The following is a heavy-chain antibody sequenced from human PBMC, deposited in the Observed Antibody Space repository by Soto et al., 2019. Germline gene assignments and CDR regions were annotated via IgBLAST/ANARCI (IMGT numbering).Heavy chain of an antibody. V-gene: IGHV4-59*08. J-gene: IGHJ4*02. CDR1: GGSIISYY. Sequence: SETLSLTCTVPGGSIISYYWSWIRQPTGKGLDWIGYIYYSGSTNYNPSLKSRVTISVDTSKNQFSLKLSSVTAADTAVYYCARQNYDYIWGSYRYKYFDYWGQGTLVTVS. CDR2: IYYSGST. CDR3: ARQNYDYIWGSYRYKYFDY. D-gene: IGHD3-16*02.